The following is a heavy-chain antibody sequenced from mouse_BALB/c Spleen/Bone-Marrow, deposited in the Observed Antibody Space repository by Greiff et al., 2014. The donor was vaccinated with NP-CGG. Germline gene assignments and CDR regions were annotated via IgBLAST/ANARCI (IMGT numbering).Heavy chain of an antibody. CDR1: GFSLTGYG. Sequence: QVQLQQSGPGLVAPSQSLSITCTVSGFSLTGYGVNWVRQPPGKGLEWLGMVWGDGSTDYNSALKSRLSISKDNSKSQVFLKMNSLQTDDTARYYCARGGNYYAMDYWGQGTSVTVSS. J-gene: IGHJ4*01. CDR2: VWGDGST. CDR3: ARGGNYYAMDY. D-gene: IGHD2-1*01. V-gene: IGHV2-6-7*01.